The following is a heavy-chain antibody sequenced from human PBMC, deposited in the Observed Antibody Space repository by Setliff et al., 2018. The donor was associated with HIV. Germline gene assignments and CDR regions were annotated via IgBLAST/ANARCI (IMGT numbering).Heavy chain of an antibody. CDR1: GFTFSNNW. V-gene: IGHV3-74*01. CDR3: VRAPPNSEY. Sequence: GGSLRLSCAASGFTFSNNWMHWVRQAPGKGLVWVSRINGDGSSTLYADSVKGRFTISRDNAKNSLYLQMNSLTAEDSAVYFCVRAPPNSEYWGRGTLVTVS. J-gene: IGHJ4*02. CDR2: INGDGSST.